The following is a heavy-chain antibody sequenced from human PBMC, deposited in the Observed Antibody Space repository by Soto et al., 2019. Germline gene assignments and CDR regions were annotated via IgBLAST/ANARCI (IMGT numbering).Heavy chain of an antibody. CDR1: GGTISSYA. D-gene: IGHD2-2*01. Sequence: GASVKVSCKDSGGTISSYAMSWVRQDPGQGLEWMGGINPINGKTNYAQKFQGRVTITADESTSTAYMELSSLRSEDTAVYYCARHDCISSSCYYYYYYSMDVWGQGTTVTVSS. J-gene: IGHJ6*02. CDR2: INPINGKT. V-gene: IGHV1-69*13. CDR3: ARHDCISSSCYYYYYYSMDV.